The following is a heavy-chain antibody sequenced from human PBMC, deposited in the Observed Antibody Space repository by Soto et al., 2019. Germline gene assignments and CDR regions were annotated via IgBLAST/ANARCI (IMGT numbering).Heavy chain of an antibody. CDR2: ISSSGTII. Sequence: AGGSLRLSCAASGFTFSAYEMNWVRQAPGKGLEWVSYISSSGTIIYYADSVKGRFTISRDNAKNSLYLQMNSLRAEDTAFYYCARSPFLECNWAQGTLVTVSS. J-gene: IGHJ4*02. CDR3: ARSPFLECN. CDR1: GFTFSAYE. V-gene: IGHV3-48*03. D-gene: IGHD3-3*02.